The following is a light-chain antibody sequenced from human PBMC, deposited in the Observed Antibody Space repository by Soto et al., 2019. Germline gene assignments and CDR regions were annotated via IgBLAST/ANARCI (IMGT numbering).Light chain of an antibody. J-gene: IGLJ2*01. CDR2: DVT. CDR3: SSYTSTSTLVV. CDR1: SSDIGGYDY. Sequence: QSALTQPASVSGSPGQSITISCTGTSSDIGGYDYVSWYQQYPGKVPKLMIYDVTNRASGVPSRFSASKSGDTASLTISGLQAEDEAAYYCSSYTSTSTLVVFGGGTKLTVL. V-gene: IGLV2-14*01.